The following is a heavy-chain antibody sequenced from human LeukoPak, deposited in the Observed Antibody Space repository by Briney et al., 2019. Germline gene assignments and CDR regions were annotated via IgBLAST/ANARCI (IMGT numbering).Heavy chain of an antibody. V-gene: IGHV4-4*07. CDR2: IYSSGST. Sequence: SETLSLTCAVSGYSISSGFYWSWIRQPAGKGLEWIGRIYSSGSTNYNPSLKSRVTMSVDTSKNQFSLTLRSVTAADTAVYYCAKDEGHCGDISCYGMNYWGQGTLVTVSS. J-gene: IGHJ4*02. CDR3: AKDEGHCGDISCYGMNY. CDR1: GYSISSGFY. D-gene: IGHD2-2*01.